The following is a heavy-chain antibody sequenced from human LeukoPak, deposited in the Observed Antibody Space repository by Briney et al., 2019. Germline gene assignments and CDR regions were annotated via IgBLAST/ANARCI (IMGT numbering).Heavy chain of an antibody. D-gene: IGHD3-10*01. CDR1: GYTFTSYY. Sequence: GASVKVSCKASGYTFTSYYMHWVRQAPGQGLEWMGIISPSGGSTSYAQKFQGRVTMTRDMSTSTVYMELSSLRSEDTAVYYCARDPVEFPLYYYYMDVWGKGTTVTVSS. V-gene: IGHV1-46*01. J-gene: IGHJ6*03. CDR2: ISPSGGST. CDR3: ARDPVEFPLYYYYMDV.